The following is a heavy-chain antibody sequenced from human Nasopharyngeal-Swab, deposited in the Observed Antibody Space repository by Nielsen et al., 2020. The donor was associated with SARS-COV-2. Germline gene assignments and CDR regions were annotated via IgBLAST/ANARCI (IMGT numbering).Heavy chain of an antibody. J-gene: IGHJ2*01. CDR3: ARGQESYSSSWLNWYFDL. CDR1: GFTFSSYG. Sequence: GSLLKISCAASGFTFSSYGMHWVRQAPGKGLEWVAVIWYDGSNKYYADSVKGRFTISRDNSKNTLYLQMNSLRAEDTAVYYCARGQESYSSSWLNWYFDLWGRGTLVTVSS. CDR2: IWYDGSNK. D-gene: IGHD6-13*01. V-gene: IGHV3-33*01.